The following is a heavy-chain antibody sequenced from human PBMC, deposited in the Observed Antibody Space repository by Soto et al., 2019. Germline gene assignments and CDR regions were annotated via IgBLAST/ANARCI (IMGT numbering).Heavy chain of an antibody. D-gene: IGHD4-17*01. Sequence: QVQLQESGPGLVKPSQTLSLTCTVSGGSISSGGYYWSWIRQHPGKGLEWIGYIYYSGSTYYNPSLTSRVTILVDTSKNQFSLKLSSVTAADTAVYYCARAHGDYVLNWFDPWGQGTLVTVSS. J-gene: IGHJ5*02. V-gene: IGHV4-31*03. CDR3: ARAHGDYVLNWFDP. CDR1: GGSISSGGYY. CDR2: IYYSGST.